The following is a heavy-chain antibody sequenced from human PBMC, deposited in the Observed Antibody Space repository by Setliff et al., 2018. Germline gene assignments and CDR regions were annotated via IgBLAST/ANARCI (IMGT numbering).Heavy chain of an antibody. Sequence: PSETLSLTCDINGGAVSGFYWSWIRQTPGKDLEWIGEISHNGRVSSSPSLKSRVTISVDRAKNYFSLKLTSVTAADTAMYYCARSRYYDSSGNNYGLDYWGQGTLVTVSS. CDR3: ARSRYYDSSGNNYGLDY. D-gene: IGHD3-22*01. J-gene: IGHJ4*02. CDR1: GGAVSGFY. V-gene: IGHV4-34*01. CDR2: ISHNGRV.